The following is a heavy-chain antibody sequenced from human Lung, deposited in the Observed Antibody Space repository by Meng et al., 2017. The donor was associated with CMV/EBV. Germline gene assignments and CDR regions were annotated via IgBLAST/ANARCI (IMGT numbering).Heavy chain of an antibody. CDR1: GFTFSSYA. D-gene: IGHD3-22*01. CDR2: IYSGGGST. V-gene: IGHV3-23*03. J-gene: IGHJ4*02. Sequence: GESLKISCEASGFTFSSYAMSWVRQAPGKGLEWVSVIYSGGGSTYYADSVKGRFAISRDNSKNTLNLQMNSLRAEDTAIYYCAKASLSYYSDSSAYYFFDFWGQGXLVTVSS. CDR3: AKASLSYYSDSSAYYFFDF.